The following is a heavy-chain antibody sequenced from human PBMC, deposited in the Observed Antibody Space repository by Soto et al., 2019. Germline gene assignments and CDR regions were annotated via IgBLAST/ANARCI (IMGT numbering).Heavy chain of an antibody. J-gene: IGHJ4*02. CDR2: ISYDESNK. Sequence: QVQLVESGGGVVQPGRSLRLSCAGSGFTFSREAMHWVRQSPGKGLEWVAAISYDESNKCYADSVRGRFTISRDNSKNTLYLQITSLKAEDTAVYYCARDYSSNWCLDYWGQGTLVIVTS. D-gene: IGHD6-13*01. CDR3: ARDYSSNWCLDY. V-gene: IGHV3-30*04. CDR1: GFTFSREA.